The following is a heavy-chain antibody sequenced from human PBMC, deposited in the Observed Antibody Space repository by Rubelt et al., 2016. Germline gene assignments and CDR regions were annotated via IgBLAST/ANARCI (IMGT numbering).Heavy chain of an antibody. CDR3: ARDGGAGILTF. Sequence: VQLVQSGAEVKKPGASVKVSCKVSGYTFTDSGVSWVRPAHGQGLAWMGWRSAHNGNTNYAQKLQSRVTMTTDATTSPAYMELRSRISDDMAVYYCARDGGAGILTFWGQGTLVTVSS. J-gene: IGHJ4*02. CDR1: GYTFTDSG. D-gene: IGHD3-16*01. V-gene: IGHV1-18*03. CDR2: RSAHNGNT.